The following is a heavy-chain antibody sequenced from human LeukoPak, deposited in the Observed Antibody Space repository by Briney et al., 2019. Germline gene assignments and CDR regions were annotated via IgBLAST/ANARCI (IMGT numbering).Heavy chain of an antibody. Sequence: GGSLRLSCAASGFSVSSNYMSWVRQAPGKGLEWVSVIYSGGITYYADSVKGRFTISRGNSKNALYLQMNSLRAEDTAVYYCAKDRGSNIAARCFDPWGQGTLVTVSS. CDR3: AKDRGSNIAARCFDP. V-gene: IGHV3-66*01. J-gene: IGHJ5*02. CDR2: IYSGGIT. CDR1: GFSVSSNY. D-gene: IGHD6-6*01.